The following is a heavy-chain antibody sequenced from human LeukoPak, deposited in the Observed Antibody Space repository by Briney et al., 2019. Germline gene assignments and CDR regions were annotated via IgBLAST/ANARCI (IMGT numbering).Heavy chain of an antibody. CDR3: ARDQGSLNWFDP. CDR1: GGSFSGYY. CDR2: IYTSGST. Sequence: TSETLSLTCAVYGGSFSGYYWSWIRQPAGKGLEWIGRIYTSGSTNYNPSLKSRVTMSVDTSKNQFSLKLSSVTAADTAVYYCARDQGSLNWFDPWGQGTLVTVSS. V-gene: IGHV4-4*07. D-gene: IGHD2-15*01. J-gene: IGHJ5*02.